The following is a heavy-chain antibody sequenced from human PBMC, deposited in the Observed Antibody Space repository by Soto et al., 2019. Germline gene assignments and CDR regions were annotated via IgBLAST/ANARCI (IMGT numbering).Heavy chain of an antibody. J-gene: IGHJ4*02. Sequence: LRLSCAASGFTFSSYAMSWVRQAPGKGLEWVSAISGSGGSTYYADSVKGRFTISRDNSKNTLYLQMNSLRAEDTAVYYCARPILKSSTVFSYWGQGTLVTVSS. D-gene: IGHD4-17*01. CDR3: ARPILKSSTVFSY. CDR2: ISGSGGST. CDR1: GFTFSSYA. V-gene: IGHV3-23*01.